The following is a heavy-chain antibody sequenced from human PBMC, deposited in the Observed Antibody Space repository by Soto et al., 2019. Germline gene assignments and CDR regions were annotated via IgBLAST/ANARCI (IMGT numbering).Heavy chain of an antibody. V-gene: IGHV4-34*01. J-gene: IGHJ4*02. CDR1: GGSFSGYY. CDR2: INHSGST. D-gene: IGHD7-27*01. Sequence: QMQLQQWGAGLLKPSETLSLTCAVYGGSFSGYYWNWIRQPPGKGLEWIGEINHSGSTNYNPSLKSRVTISVDTSKIQFSLKLSSVTAADTAVYYCASGWGTIFDYWGQGTLVTVSS. CDR3: ASGWGTIFDY.